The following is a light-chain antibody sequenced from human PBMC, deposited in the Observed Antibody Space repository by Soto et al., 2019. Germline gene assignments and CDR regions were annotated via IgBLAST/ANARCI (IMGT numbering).Light chain of an antibody. CDR3: HQYDNHPPWT. Sequence: DIQMTPSPSSLSASVGDRGTITCQASQDIRNYLNWYQQKPGKAPTLLIYDASNLEKGVPSTLHKRRAATEFTTTISSLQHKDIETYYYHQYDNHPPWTFGQGTKVEIK. CDR2: DAS. J-gene: IGKJ1*01. V-gene: IGKV1-33*01. CDR1: QDIRNY.